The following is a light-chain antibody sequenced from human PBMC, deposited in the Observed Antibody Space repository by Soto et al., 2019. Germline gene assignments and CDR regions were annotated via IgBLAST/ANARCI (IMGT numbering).Light chain of an antibody. CDR2: EVS. Sequence: QSALTQPASVSGSPGQSITISCTGTSSDVGNYKYVSWYQQHPGKAPKLMIYEVSNRPSGVSNRFSGSKSGNTASLTISGLQAEDDTDYYSFSYTRSGTYVFGTGTKVTVL. V-gene: IGLV2-14*01. CDR1: SSDVGNYKY. J-gene: IGLJ1*01. CDR3: FSYTRSGTYV.